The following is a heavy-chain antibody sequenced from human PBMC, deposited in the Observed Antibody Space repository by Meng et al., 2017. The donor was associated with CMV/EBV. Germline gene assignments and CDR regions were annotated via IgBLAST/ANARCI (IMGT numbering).Heavy chain of an antibody. Sequence: GESLKISCKGSGYSFTSYWIGWVRQMPGKGLEWMGIIYPGDSDTRYSPSFQGQVTISADKSISTAYLQWSSLKASDTAMYYCATTLDYYDSSGYPLYYYGMDVWGQGTTVIVSS. D-gene: IGHD3-22*01. V-gene: IGHV5-51*01. CDR3: ATTLDYYDSSGYPLYYYGMDV. CDR2: IYPGDSDT. CDR1: GYSFTSYW. J-gene: IGHJ6*02.